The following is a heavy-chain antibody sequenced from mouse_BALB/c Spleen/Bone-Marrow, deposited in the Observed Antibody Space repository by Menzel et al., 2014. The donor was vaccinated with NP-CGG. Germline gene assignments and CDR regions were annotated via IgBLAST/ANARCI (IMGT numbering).Heavy chain of an antibody. CDR3: ARPLNWDPYAMDY. CDR2: IYPGDGDT. V-gene: IGHV1-82*01. CDR1: GYAFSSSW. D-gene: IGHD4-1*02. Sequence: VQLQQSGPELVKPGASVKISCKASGYAFSSSWMNWVKQRPGQGLEWIGRIYPGDGDTKYNGKFKGKATLTADKSSSTAYMQLSSLTSVDSAVYFCARPLNWDPYAMDYWGQETSVTVSS. J-gene: IGHJ4*01.